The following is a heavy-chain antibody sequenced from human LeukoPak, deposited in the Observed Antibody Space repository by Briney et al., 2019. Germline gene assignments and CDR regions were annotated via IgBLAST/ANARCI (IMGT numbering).Heavy chain of an antibody. CDR1: GFAFSSYA. CDR2: ISYDGSNK. D-gene: IGHD6-13*01. V-gene: IGHV3-30-3*01. Sequence: GGSLRLSCAASGFAFSSYAMHWVRQAPGKGLEWVAVISYDGSNKYYADSVKGRFTISRDNSKNTLYLQMNSLRAEDTAVYYCAKDGIIYSSYWGQGTLVTVSS. CDR3: AKDGIIYSSY. J-gene: IGHJ4*02.